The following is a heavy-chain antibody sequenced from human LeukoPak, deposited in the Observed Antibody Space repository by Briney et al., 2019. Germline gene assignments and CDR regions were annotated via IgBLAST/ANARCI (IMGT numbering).Heavy chain of an antibody. J-gene: IGHJ6*03. CDR1: GYTFTSYY. Sequence: GASVKVSCKASGYTFTSYYMHWVRQAPGQGLEWMGIINPSGGSTSYAQKFQGRVTMTRDTSTSTVHMELSSLRSEDTAVYYCARDLDYSNYGVFYYYYMDVWGKGTTVTVSS. V-gene: IGHV1-46*03. D-gene: IGHD4-11*01. CDR2: INPSGGST. CDR3: ARDLDYSNYGVFYYYYMDV.